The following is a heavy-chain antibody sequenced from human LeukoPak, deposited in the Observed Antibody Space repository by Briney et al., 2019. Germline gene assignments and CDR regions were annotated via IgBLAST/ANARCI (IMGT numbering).Heavy chain of an antibody. J-gene: IGHJ4*02. CDR1: GFTFSSYA. Sequence: GGSLRLSCAASGFTFSSYAVHWVRQAPGKGLEWVAVISYDGSNKYYADSVKGRFTISRDNSKNTLYLQMNSLRAEDTAVYYCAKDSGSVRYFDWLLSNFDYWGQGTLVTVSS. V-gene: IGHV3-30*04. D-gene: IGHD3-9*01. CDR2: ISYDGSNK. CDR3: AKDSGSVRYFDWLLSNFDY.